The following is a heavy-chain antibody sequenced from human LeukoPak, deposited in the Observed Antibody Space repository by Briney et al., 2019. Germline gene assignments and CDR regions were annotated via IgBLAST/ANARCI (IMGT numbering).Heavy chain of an antibody. CDR1: GFTFRSYW. CDR2: IKEDESAK. CDR3: ARDVGGSLDY. V-gene: IGHV3-7*01. Sequence: PGGSLRLSCAASGFTFRSYWMAWVRQAPGKGREWVANIKEDESAKHQADSVKGRFTISRDNAQNSVYLQMSSLRGEDTAVYYCARDVGGSLDYWGQGTLVTVSS. J-gene: IGHJ4*02. D-gene: IGHD1-26*01.